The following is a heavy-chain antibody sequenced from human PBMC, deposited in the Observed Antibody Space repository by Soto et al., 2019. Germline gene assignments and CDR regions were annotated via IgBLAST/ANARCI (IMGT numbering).Heavy chain of an antibody. CDR1: GGTFXSYA. Sequence: SVKVSCKASGGTFXSYAISWVRQAPGQGLEWMGGIIPIFGTANYAQKFQGRVTITADESTSTAYMELSSLRSEDTAVYYCALGDYSSGWLNYGMDVWGQGTTVTVSS. CDR2: IIPIFGTA. CDR3: ALGDYSSGWLNYGMDV. J-gene: IGHJ6*02. V-gene: IGHV1-69*13. D-gene: IGHD6-19*01.